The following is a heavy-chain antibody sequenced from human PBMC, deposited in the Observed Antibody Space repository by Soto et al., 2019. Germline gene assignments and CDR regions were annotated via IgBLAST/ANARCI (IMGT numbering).Heavy chain of an antibody. J-gene: IGHJ5*02. CDR3: ARVKGPNNLFDP. CDR2: ISGHNGNT. V-gene: IGHV1-18*04. Sequence: ASVKVSCKASGYSFTSYGISWVRQAPGQGPEWMGWISGHNGNTNHPQSLQGRVTMTTDTSRNTAYMELRSLRSDDTAVYYCARVKGPNNLFDPWGQGTLVTVSS. CDR1: GYSFTSYG.